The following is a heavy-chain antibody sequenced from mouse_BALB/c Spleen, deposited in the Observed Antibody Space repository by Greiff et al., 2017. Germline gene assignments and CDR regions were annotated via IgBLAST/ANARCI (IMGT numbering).Heavy chain of an antibody. V-gene: IGHV5-6-4*01. J-gene: IGHJ3*01. CDR1: GFTFSSYT. CDR3: TRERTGDYAWVAY. D-gene: IGHD2-4*01. Sequence: EVQLVESGGGLVKPGGSLKLSCAASGFTFSSYTMSWVRQTPEKRLEWVATISSGGSYTYYPDSVKGRFTISRDNAKNTLYLQMSSLKSEDTAMYYCTRERTGDYAWVAYWGQGTLVTVSA. CDR2: ISSGGSYT.